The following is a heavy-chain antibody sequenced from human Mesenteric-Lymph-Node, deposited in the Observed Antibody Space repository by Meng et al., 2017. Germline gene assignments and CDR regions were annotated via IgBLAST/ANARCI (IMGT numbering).Heavy chain of an antibody. CDR3: SREGSGSGSYFPYYFDS. CDR1: GGSISSYY. CDR2: IYTSGST. Sequence: SETLSLTCAVSGGSISSYYWSWIRQPAGKGLEWIGRIYTSGSTNYNPSLKSRVTISLDTSKNQFSLSLSSVTAADTAVYYCSREGSGSGSYFPYYFDSWGQGMLVTVSS. J-gene: IGHJ4*02. V-gene: IGHV4-4*07. D-gene: IGHD3-10*01.